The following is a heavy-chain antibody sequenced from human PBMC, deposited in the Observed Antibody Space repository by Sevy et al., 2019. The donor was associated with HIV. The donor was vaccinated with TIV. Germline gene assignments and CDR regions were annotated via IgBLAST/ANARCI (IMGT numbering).Heavy chain of an antibody. V-gene: IGHV3-48*01. CDR1: GFAFSSYS. D-gene: IGHD6-13*01. CDR3: ARLSANSRSWSYFDY. CDR2: ISSSSSTI. Sequence: GGCLRLSCAASGFAFSSYSMNWVRQAPGKGLEWVSYISSSSSTIYYTDSVKGRFTISRDSAKNSLYLQMNSLRAEDSAVYYCARLSANSRSWSYFDYWGQGTLVTVSS. J-gene: IGHJ4*02.